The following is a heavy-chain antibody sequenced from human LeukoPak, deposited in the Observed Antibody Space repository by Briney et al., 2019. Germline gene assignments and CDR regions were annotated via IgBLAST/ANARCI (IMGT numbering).Heavy chain of an antibody. Sequence: SETLSLTCAVSGVSFNDYYWSWVRQTPGKGLEWIGEINHSGYTNDSPSLKSRVTISIDTSRKQFSLNLRSVTVAVTGIYYCTRMTTGHDYWGQGTLVTVSS. D-gene: IGHD4-17*01. J-gene: IGHJ4*02. CDR2: INHSGYT. V-gene: IGHV4-34*01. CDR3: TRMTTGHDY. CDR1: GVSFNDYY.